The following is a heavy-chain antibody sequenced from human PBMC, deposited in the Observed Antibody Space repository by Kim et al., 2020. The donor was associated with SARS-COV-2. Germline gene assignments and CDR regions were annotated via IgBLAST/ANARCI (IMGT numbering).Heavy chain of an antibody. V-gene: IGHV1-18*01. J-gene: IGHJ6*02. Sequence: ASVKVSCKASGYTFTSYGISWVRQAPGQGLECMGWISAYNGNTNYAQKLQGRVTMTTDTSTSTAYMELRSLRSDDTAVYYCARDQVVVVPAAMRHYYYYGMDVWGQGTTVTVSS. CDR2: ISAYNGNT. CDR1: GYTFTSYG. D-gene: IGHD2-2*01. CDR3: ARDQVVVVPAAMRHYYYYGMDV.